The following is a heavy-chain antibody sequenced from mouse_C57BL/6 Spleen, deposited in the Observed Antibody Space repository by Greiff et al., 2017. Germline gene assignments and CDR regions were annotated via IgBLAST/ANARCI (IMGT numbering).Heavy chain of an antibody. CDR3: ARSPLNWDGAMDY. CDR2: INPSTGGT. D-gene: IGHD4-1*02. Sequence: EVQRVESGPELVKPGASVKISCKASGYSFTGYYMNWVKQSPEKSLEWIGEINPSTGGTTYNQKFKAKATLTVDKSSSTAYMQLKSLTSEDSAVYYCARSPLNWDGAMDYWGQGTSVTVSS. V-gene: IGHV1-42*01. CDR1: GYSFTGYY. J-gene: IGHJ4*01.